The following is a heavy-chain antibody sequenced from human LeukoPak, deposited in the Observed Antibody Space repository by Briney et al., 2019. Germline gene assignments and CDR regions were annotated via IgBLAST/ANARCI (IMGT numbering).Heavy chain of an antibody. CDR1: GGSISSYY. D-gene: IGHD2-2*01. V-gene: IGHV4-4*07. J-gene: IGHJ3*02. CDR2: IYTSGST. Sequence: SGTLSLTCTVSGGSISSYYWSWIRQPAGKGLEWIGRIYTSGSTNYNPSLESRVTISVDTSKNQFSLDLSSVTAADTAVYYCARQKCTSTSCLTKNAFDIWGQGTMVTVSS. CDR3: ARQKCTSTSCLTKNAFDI.